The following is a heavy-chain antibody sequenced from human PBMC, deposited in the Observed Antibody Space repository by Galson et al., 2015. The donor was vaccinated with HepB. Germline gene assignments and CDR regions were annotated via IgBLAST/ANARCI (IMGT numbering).Heavy chain of an antibody. CDR2: IWYDGDNK. CDR1: GFSLSSYG. J-gene: IGHJ4*02. V-gene: IGHV3-33*01. D-gene: IGHD3-16*01. CDR3: ARGDLRPIDY. Sequence: SLRLSCAASGFSLSSYGMHWVRQAPGRGLEWVAVIWYDGDNKYYADSVKGRFTISRDNSKNTLYLHTNSLRAEDTAVYYCARGDLRPIDYWGQGALVTVSS.